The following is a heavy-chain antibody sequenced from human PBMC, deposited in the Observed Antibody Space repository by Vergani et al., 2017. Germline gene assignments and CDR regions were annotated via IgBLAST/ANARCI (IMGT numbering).Heavy chain of an antibody. J-gene: IGHJ6*02. Sequence: QVQLQQWGAGLLKPSETLSLTCAVYGGSFSGYYWSWIRQPPGKGLEWIGEINHSGSTNYNPSLKSRFTISVDTSKNQFSLKLSSVTAADTAVYYCARTIAAASPLYYYYYGIDVWGQGTTVTVSS. D-gene: IGHD6-13*01. CDR1: GGSFSGYY. V-gene: IGHV4-34*01. CDR3: ARTIAAASPLYYYYYGIDV. CDR2: INHSGST.